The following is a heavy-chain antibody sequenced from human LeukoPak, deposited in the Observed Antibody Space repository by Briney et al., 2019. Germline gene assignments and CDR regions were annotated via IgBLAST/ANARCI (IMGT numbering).Heavy chain of an antibody. D-gene: IGHD3-10*01. CDR3: AKFAGYGSGSYPSQDYYYYGMDV. V-gene: IGHV3-30*02. Sequence: PGGSLRLSCAASGFTFSSYGMHWVRQAPGKGLEWVAFIRYDGSNKYYADSVKGRFTISRDNSKNTPYLQMNSLRAEDTAVYYCAKFAGYGSGSYPSQDYYYYGMDVWGQGTTVTVSS. J-gene: IGHJ6*02. CDR2: IRYDGSNK. CDR1: GFTFSSYG.